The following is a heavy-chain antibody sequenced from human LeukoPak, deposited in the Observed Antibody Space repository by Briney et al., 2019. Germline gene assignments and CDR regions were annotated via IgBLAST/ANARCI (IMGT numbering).Heavy chain of an antibody. CDR1: GITFSGYA. CDR2: ISFDGSNE. Sequence: PGRSLRLSCAASGITFSGYAMYWVRQAPGKGLEWVAVISFDGSNEYYPDSVKGRFTISRDNSKNTLYLQVNSLRAEDTAVYYCARGAPPDYWGQGTLVSVSS. CDR3: ARGAPPDY. V-gene: IGHV3-30-3*01. J-gene: IGHJ4*02.